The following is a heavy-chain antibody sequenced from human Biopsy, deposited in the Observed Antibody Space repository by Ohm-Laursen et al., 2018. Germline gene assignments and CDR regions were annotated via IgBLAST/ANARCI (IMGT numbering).Heavy chain of an antibody. CDR2: IYYSGST. V-gene: IGHV4-59*01. Sequence: GTLSLTCTVSGDSISSDYWSWIRQTPGKGLEWIGYIYYSGSTNYNPSFKSRVTISVDTSKNQFSLRLNSVTATDTAVYYCARATNSTGWPYYYFYGMDVWGQGTTVTVSS. CDR3: ARATNSTGWPYYYFYGMDV. CDR1: GDSISSDY. D-gene: IGHD2/OR15-2a*01. J-gene: IGHJ6*02.